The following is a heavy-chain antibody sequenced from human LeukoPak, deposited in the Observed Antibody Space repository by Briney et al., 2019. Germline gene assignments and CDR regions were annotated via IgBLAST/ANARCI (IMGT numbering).Heavy chain of an antibody. CDR3: ARRARATAGGDYFDY. D-gene: IGHD6-13*01. V-gene: IGHV4-59*08. CDR2: IYYSGNT. J-gene: IGHJ4*02. CDR1: GGSIGSYY. Sequence: SETLSLTCTVSGGSIGSYYWTWIRQPPGKGLEWLGYIYYSGNTNYNPSLNSRVTISLDTSRSQFSLRLSSVTAADTAVYYCARRARATAGGDYFDYWGQGTLVTVSS.